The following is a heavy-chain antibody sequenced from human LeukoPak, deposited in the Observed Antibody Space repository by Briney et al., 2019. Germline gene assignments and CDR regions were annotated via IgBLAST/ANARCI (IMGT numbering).Heavy chain of an antibody. D-gene: IGHD3-9*01. V-gene: IGHV4-34*01. CDR1: GGSFSGYY. CDR2: INHSGST. J-gene: IGHJ4*02. CDR3: ARRRYYDILTGYPLVD. Sequence: SETLSLTCAVYGGSFSGYYWSWIRQPPGKGLEWIGEINHSGSTNYNPSLKSRVTISVDTSKNQFSLKLSSVTAADTAVYYCARRRYYDILTGYPLVDWGQGTLVTVSS.